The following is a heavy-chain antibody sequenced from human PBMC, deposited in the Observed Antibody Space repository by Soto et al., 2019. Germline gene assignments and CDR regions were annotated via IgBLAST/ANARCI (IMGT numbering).Heavy chain of an antibody. D-gene: IGHD2-2*01. CDR2: INSGGDTT. CDR3: AKSGGPPASLDVYFDY. CDR1: GFTFASYT. Sequence: PGGSLRLSCAASGFTFASYTMNWVRQAPGKGLEWVSTINSGGDTTYYSDSVKSRFTISRDSPKNTLFLLMTSLRAEDTAVYYCAKSGGPPASLDVYFDYWGQGTLVTVSS. J-gene: IGHJ4*02. V-gene: IGHV3-23*01.